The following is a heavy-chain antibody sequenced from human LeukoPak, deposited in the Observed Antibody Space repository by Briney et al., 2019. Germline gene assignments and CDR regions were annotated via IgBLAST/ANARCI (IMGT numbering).Heavy chain of an antibody. CDR1: GFTFSSYG. CDR2: ISYDGSNK. V-gene: IGHV3-30*03. CDR3: SKGGSSDLWGHLDC. Sequence: PGGSLRLSCAASGFTFSSYGMHWVRQAPGKGLEWVAVISYDGSNKYYADSVKGRFTISRDNSKNTLYLQMNSPRAEDTAMYYCSKGGSSDLWGHLDCWGQGTQVTVSS. J-gene: IGHJ4*02. D-gene: IGHD3-16*01.